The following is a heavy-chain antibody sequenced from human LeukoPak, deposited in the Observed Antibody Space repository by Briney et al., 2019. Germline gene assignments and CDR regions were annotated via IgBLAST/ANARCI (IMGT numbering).Heavy chain of an antibody. V-gene: IGHV4-39*01. CDR3: ARFPIVATVDY. Sequence: SETLPLTCTVSGGSISSSSYYWGWIRQPPGKGLEWIGSIYYSGGTYYNPSLKSRVTISVDTSKNQFSLKLSSVTAADTAVYYCARFPIVATVDYWGQGTLVTVSS. D-gene: IGHD5-12*01. J-gene: IGHJ4*02. CDR1: GGSISSSSYY. CDR2: IYYSGGT.